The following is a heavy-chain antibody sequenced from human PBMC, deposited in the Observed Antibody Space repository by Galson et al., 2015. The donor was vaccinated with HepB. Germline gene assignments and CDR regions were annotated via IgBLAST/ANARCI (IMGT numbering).Heavy chain of an antibody. Sequence: SVKVSCKVSGYTLSELSMHWVRQAPGKGLEWMGGFDPEDGETIYAQKFQGRVAMTEDTSTDTAYMELSSLRSDDTAVYYCATAEYGDFDNWGQGTLVTVSS. J-gene: IGHJ4*02. D-gene: IGHD4-17*01. CDR3: ATAEYGDFDN. V-gene: IGHV1-24*01. CDR2: FDPEDGET. CDR1: GYTLSELS.